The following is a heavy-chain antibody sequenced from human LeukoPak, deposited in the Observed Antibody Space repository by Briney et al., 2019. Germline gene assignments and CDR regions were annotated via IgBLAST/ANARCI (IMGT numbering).Heavy chain of an antibody. J-gene: IGHJ4*02. Sequence: SSETLSLTCTVSGGSISSSSKFWGWIRQHPGKGLEWIGYIYYSGSTYYNPSLKSRVTISVDTSKNQFSLKLSSVTAADTAVYYCARDTGDSPFDYWGQGTLVTVSS. V-gene: IGHV4-31*03. CDR3: ARDTGDSPFDY. D-gene: IGHD4-17*01. CDR2: IYYSGST. CDR1: GGSISSSSKF.